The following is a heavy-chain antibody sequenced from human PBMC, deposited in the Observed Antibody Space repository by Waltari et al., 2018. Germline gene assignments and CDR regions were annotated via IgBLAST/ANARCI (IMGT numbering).Heavy chain of an antibody. CDR2: IRSKAYGGTT. D-gene: IGHD1-1*01. J-gene: IGHJ4*02. CDR1: GFTFGDYA. V-gene: IGHV3-49*04. Sequence: EVQLVESGGGLVQPGRSLRLSCTASGFTFGDYAMSWVRQATGKGLEWVGFIRSKAYGGTTEYAASVKGRFTISRDDSKSIAYLQMNSLKTEDTAVYYCTREGDWNHLEVWGQGTLVTVSS. CDR3: TREGDWNHLEV.